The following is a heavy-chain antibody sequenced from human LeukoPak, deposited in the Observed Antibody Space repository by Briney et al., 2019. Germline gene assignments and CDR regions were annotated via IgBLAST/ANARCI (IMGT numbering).Heavy chain of an antibody. CDR2: ISGSGDST. J-gene: IGHJ4*02. CDR3: AKDVLLFDY. D-gene: IGHD2-8*01. V-gene: IGHV3-23*01. Sequence: GASLRLSCAASGFTFSSYAMSWVRQAPGKGLEWVSAISGSGDSTYYADSVKGRFTISRDNSKNTLYLQMNSLRAEDTAVYYYAKDVLLFDYWGQGTLVTVSS. CDR1: GFTFSSYA.